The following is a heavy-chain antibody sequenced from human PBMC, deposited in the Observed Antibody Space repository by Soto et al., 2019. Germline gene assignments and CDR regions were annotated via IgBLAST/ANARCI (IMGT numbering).Heavy chain of an antibody. CDR1: GFTFSSYA. D-gene: IGHD4-17*01. V-gene: IGHV3-23*01. CDR3: AKRTVGWYFDL. J-gene: IGHJ2*01. CDR2: ISGSGGST. Sequence: PGGSLRLSCAASGFTFSSYAMNWVRQAPGKGLEWVSVISGSGGSTYYADAVKGRFTISGDNSKNTLYLQMNSLRAEDTAVYYCAKRTVGWYFDLWGRGTLVTVSS.